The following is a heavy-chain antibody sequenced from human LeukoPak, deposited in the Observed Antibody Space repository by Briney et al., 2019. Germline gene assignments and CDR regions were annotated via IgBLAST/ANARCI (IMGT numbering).Heavy chain of an antibody. Sequence: AGESLQISCKCSGYNFTTYWINWVRQLPGKGLEWMGRIDPSDSYTNYSPSFQGHVTISADKSISTVYLQWNSLKASDTAMYYCATPPTPLDYWGQGTLVTVSS. V-gene: IGHV5-10-1*01. CDR3: ATPPTPLDY. J-gene: IGHJ4*02. D-gene: IGHD2-15*01. CDR1: GYNFTTYW. CDR2: IDPSDSYT.